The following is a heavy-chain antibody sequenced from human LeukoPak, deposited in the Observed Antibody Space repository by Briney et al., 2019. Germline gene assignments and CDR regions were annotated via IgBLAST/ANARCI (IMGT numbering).Heavy chain of an antibody. V-gene: IGHV3-21*01. CDR2: ITSSSDYI. J-gene: IGHJ4*02. CDR1: GFTFSSYT. CDR3: ARVQVVSDF. D-gene: IGHD4-23*01. Sequence: GGSLRLSCAASGFTFSSYTMNWVRQAPGKGLEWVSSITSSSDYIYYVDSVKGRFTISRDNAKNSLYLQMNSLRAEDTAVYYCARVQVVSDFWGQGALVTVSS.